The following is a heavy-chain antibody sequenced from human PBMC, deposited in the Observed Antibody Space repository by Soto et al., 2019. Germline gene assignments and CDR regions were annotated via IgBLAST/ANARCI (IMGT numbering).Heavy chain of an antibody. D-gene: IGHD2-2*01. CDR2: IIPISGTA. V-gene: IGHV1-69*01. J-gene: IGHJ6*02. Sequence: QVQLVQSGAEVKKPGSSVKVSCKASGCTFSSYAISWVRQAPRQGLEWMVGIIPISGTANYAQKFQGRVTITADESTNMELSSLRSEDTAVYYCARSQGSSTSIEIYYYYYYGMDVWGQGTTVTVSS. CDR3: ARSQGSSTSIEIYYYYYYGMDV. CDR1: GCTFSSYA.